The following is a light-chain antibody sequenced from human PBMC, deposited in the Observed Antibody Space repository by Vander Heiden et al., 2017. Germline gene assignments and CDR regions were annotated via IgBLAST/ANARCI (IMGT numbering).Light chain of an antibody. J-gene: IGLJ1*01. CDR2: DVS. V-gene: IGLV2-11*01. CDR1: SSDVGGYNY. CDR3: CSYAGSYTYV. Sequence: AWAQPRSVSGSPGQSVTISCTGTSSDVGGYNYVSWYQQHPGKAPKLMIYDVSKRPSGFPDRFSGSKSGNTASLTISGLQAEDEDDYYCCSYAGSYTYVFGTGTKVTVL.